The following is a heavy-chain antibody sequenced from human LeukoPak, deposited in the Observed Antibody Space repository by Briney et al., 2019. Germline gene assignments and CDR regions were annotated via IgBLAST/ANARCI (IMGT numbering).Heavy chain of an antibody. D-gene: IGHD4-23*01. CDR2: INPSGTTT. V-gene: IGHV1-46*01. CDR3: ARDHSVEDRAWWFDP. CDR1: GYTFTNNY. Sequence: ASVKVSCKASGYTFTNNYMHWVRQVPGQGLEWMAVINPSGTTTTYARKFQGRLTLTRDMSTTTDYMELSSLTSEDTAMYYCARDHSVEDRAWWFDPWGQGTLVTVSS. J-gene: IGHJ5*02.